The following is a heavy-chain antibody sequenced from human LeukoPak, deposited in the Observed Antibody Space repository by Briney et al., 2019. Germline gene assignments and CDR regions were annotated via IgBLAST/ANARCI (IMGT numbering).Heavy chain of an antibody. J-gene: IGHJ4*02. D-gene: IGHD3-3*01. V-gene: IGHV1-8*03. CDR2: INPKSGST. Sequence: SSVKVSCKASGYTFSDYGMNWVRHATGQGPEWIARINPKSGSTGYAQKLQGRVAITMDTSITTAYMEMSSLTSEDTAVYYCSRGLAFFGMVSAYLGQGSAVTVSP. CDR3: SRGLAFFGMVSAY. CDR1: GYTFSDYG.